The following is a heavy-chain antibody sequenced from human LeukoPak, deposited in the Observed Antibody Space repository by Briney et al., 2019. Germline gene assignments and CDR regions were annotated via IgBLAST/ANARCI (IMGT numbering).Heavy chain of an antibody. V-gene: IGHV4-59*01. J-gene: IGHJ5*02. CDR1: GGSISTYY. D-gene: IGHD6-13*01. CDR2: IYNSGST. Sequence: SETLSLTCTVSGGSISTYYWSWIRQPPGKGLEWIGYIYNSGSTNYNPSLQSRVTISVDTSKNQFPLRLTSVTAADTAVYYCAKAVAAAGRFGFDPWGQGTLVTVFS. CDR3: AKAVAAAGRFGFDP.